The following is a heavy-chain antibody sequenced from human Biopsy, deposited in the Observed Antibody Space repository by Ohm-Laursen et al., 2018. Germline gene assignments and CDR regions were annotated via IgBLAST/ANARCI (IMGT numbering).Heavy chain of an antibody. V-gene: IGHV4-31*01. CDR3: ARRPYGGTRYWYFDL. D-gene: IGHD4-23*01. CDR1: GGSVSSGGFY. Sequence: SQTLSLTCTVSGGSVSSGGFYWSWIRQHPGKGLEWIGYIYYSGTTYYNPSLKSPVTISVDTSKNQFSLELNSVTAADPAVYYCARRPYGGTRYWYFDLWGRGTLVTVSS. CDR2: IYYSGTT. J-gene: IGHJ2*01.